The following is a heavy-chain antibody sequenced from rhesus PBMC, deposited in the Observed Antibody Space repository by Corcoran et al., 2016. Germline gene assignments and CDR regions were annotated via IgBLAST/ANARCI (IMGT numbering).Heavy chain of an antibody. CDR3: ARRPYSSGLHRFDV. CDR1: GGSISSCYFY. V-gene: IGHV4-122*02. Sequence: QVQLQESGPGLVKPSETLSLTCAVSGGSISSCYFYSRLIRPAPGKGLEWIGYISYSGSTRYNPSLKSRVTISRDTSKNQFSLKLSSVTAADTAVYYCARRPYSSGLHRFDVWGPGVLVTVSS. D-gene: IGHD6-31*01. J-gene: IGHJ5-1*01. CDR2: ISYSGST.